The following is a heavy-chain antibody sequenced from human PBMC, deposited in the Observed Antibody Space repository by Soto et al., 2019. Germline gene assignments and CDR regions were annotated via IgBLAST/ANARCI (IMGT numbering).Heavy chain of an antibody. CDR1: GGSFSGYY. D-gene: IGHD4-17*01. CDR3: ASRLRWYRNWFDP. J-gene: IGHJ5*02. Sequence: QVQLQQWGAGLLKPSETLSLTCAVYGGSFSGYYWSWIRQPPGKGLEWIGEINHSGSTNYNPSLKSRVTTSVDTSKNQFSLKLSSVTAADTAVYYCASRLRWYRNWFDPWGQGTLVTVSS. V-gene: IGHV4-34*01. CDR2: INHSGST.